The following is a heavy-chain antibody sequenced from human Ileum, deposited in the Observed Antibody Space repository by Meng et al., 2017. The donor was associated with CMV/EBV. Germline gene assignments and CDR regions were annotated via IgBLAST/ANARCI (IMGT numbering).Heavy chain of an antibody. CDR3: ARECGDASHSALRGCYLDS. J-gene: IGHJ4*02. CDR2: IIPMFATA. V-gene: IGHV1-69*05. CDR1: FRNYG. Sequence: FRNYGISWVRQAPGQGLEWMGGIIPMFATANYAPKFQGRVTIITDESTNTAYMELNRLRSEDTALYYCARECGDASHSALRGCYLDSWGQGTLVTVSS. D-gene: IGHD5-24*01.